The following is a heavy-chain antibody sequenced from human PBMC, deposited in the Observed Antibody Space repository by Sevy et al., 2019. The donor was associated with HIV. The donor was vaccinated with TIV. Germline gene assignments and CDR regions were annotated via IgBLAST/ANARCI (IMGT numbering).Heavy chain of an antibody. Sequence: GGSLRLSCVASGISFYTYAMLWVRQAPGKGLEWVAVISYDVGDKYYADSVKGRFIISRDNSKKTLYLHMNSLTPEDTAVYYCAREDYWGQGPLVTVSS. CDR1: GISFYTYA. J-gene: IGHJ4*02. V-gene: IGHV3-30-3*01. CDR3: AREDY. CDR2: ISYDVGDK.